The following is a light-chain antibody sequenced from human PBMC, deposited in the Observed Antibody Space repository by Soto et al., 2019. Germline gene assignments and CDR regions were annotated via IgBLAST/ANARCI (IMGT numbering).Light chain of an antibody. Sequence: DVQMTQSPSTLSASVGDRVTITCRASQNIDNWLAWYQQKLGKAPKLLFYKASSLETGVPSRFSGSGSGTEFSLTISNLEPDDFATYHCQQYYTNSQASFGQGTKVEIK. J-gene: IGKJ1*01. V-gene: IGKV1-5*03. CDR2: KAS. CDR3: QQYYTNSQAS. CDR1: QNIDNW.